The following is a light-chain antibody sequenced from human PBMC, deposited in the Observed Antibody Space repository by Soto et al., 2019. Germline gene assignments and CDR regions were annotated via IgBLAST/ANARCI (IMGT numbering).Light chain of an antibody. CDR3: SSYTSSRIRV. J-gene: IGLJ3*02. V-gene: IGLV2-14*01. Sequence: QSALTQPASVSGSPGQSITISCTGSSSDIGAYNYVSWYQQHPGKAPKLMIYDVTNRPSGLSNRFSGSKSGSTASLTISGLQAEDEADCYCSSYTSSRIRVFGGGTKLTVL. CDR2: DVT. CDR1: SSDIGAYNY.